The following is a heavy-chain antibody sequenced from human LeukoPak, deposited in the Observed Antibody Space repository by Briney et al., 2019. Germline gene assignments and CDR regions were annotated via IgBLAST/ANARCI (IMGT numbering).Heavy chain of an antibody. CDR2: IDYRGST. CDR1: GGSISTYY. CDR3: ARSRSGYSYDHAAFEI. Sequence: SETLSLTCTVSGGSISTYYWSWIRQPPGKGLEWLAYIDYRGSTTYNPSLRSRVTISVDTSRNQFSLKLSSVTAADTAVYYCARSRSGYSYDHAAFEIWGQGTMVTVSS. D-gene: IGHD5-18*01. J-gene: IGHJ3*02. V-gene: IGHV4-59*01.